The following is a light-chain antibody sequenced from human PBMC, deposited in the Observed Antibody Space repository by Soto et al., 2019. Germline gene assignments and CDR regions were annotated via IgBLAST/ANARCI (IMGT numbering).Light chain of an antibody. Sequence: QSALTQPASVSESPGQSITISCPGSSSDVGGYKYVSWYQQHPGKAPKLLIYDVTNRPSGVSNRFSGSKSGYTASLTISGLQSEDEADYYCSSYTSFKTLVFGTGTKVTVL. CDR1: SSDVGGYKY. J-gene: IGLJ1*01. CDR3: SSYTSFKTLV. CDR2: DVT. V-gene: IGLV2-14*01.